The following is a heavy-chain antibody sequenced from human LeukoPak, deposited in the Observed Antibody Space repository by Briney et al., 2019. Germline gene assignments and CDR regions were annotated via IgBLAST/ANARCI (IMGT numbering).Heavy chain of an antibody. V-gene: IGHV1-2*02. CDR1: GFTVTGYY. D-gene: IGHD5-18*01. CDR2: INPKSGAT. J-gene: IGHJ4*02. CDR3: TRGGPEGSGYSYGSHDY. Sequence: ASVKVSCKASGFTVTGYYMHWVRQAPGQGLEWMGWINPKSGATNYAQKFQGRVPMTRDTSISPVYRELTRLRPSDTAVYYCTRGGPEGSGYSYGSHDYWGQGTLVTVSS.